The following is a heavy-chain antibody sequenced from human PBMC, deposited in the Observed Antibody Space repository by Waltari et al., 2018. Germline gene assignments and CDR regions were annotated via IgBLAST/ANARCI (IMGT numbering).Heavy chain of an antibody. D-gene: IGHD3-10*01. CDR2: IYYRGST. CDR1: GGSISSSSYY. V-gene: IGHV4-39*02. J-gene: IGHJ6*02. CDR3: ARDPVRGVIFPVHYYYGMDV. Sequence: QLQLQESGPGLVKPSETLSLTCTVSGGSISSSSYYWGWIRQPPGKGLEWIGSIYYRGSTYYNPSLKSRVTISVDTSKNQFSLKLSSVTAADTAVYYCARDPVRGVIFPVHYYYGMDVWGQGTTVIVSS.